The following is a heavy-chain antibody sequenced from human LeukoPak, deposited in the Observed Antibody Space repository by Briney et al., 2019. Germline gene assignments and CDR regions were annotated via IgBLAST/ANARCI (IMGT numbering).Heavy chain of an antibody. CDR1: GGSISSSSYY. Sequence: SETLSLTCTVSGGSISSSSYYWGWIRQPPGKGVEWIGSIYYSGSTYYNPSLKSRVTISVDTSKNQFSLKLSSVTAADTAVYYCARHLWGYNWFDPWGQGTLVTVSS. J-gene: IGHJ5*02. D-gene: IGHD7-27*01. CDR3: ARHLWGYNWFDP. CDR2: IYYSGST. V-gene: IGHV4-39*01.